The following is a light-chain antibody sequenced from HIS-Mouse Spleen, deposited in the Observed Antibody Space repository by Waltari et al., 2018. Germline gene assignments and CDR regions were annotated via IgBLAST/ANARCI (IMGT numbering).Light chain of an antibody. V-gene: IGLV1-47*01. CDR1: SSNIGRNY. CDR2: RNN. J-gene: IGLJ3*02. CDR3: AAWDDSLSGWV. Sequence: QSVLTQPPSASGTPGQRVTISCSGSSSNIGRNYVYWYQQLPRTAPKLLSYRNNQRPSGVPDRFSGSKSGTSASLAISGLRSEDEADYYCAAWDDSLSGWVFGGGTKLTVL.